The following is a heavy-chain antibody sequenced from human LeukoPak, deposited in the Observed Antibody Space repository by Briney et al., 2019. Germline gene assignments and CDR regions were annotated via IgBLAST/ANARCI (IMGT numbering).Heavy chain of an antibody. Sequence: GESLKISCKGSGYSFTSYWIGWVRQMPGKGLEWMGIIYPGDSDTRYSPSFQGQVTISADKSISTAYLQWSSLKASDTAMYYCARLTQGVVVVISHFDYWGQGTLVTVSS. V-gene: IGHV5-51*01. D-gene: IGHD3-22*01. CDR1: GYSFTSYW. CDR3: ARLTQGVVVVISHFDY. J-gene: IGHJ4*02. CDR2: IYPGDSDT.